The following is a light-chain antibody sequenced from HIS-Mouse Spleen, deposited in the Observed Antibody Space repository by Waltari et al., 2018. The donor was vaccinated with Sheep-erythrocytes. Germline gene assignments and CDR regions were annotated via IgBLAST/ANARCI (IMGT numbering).Light chain of an antibody. CDR3: QQYNNWPLPYT. Sequence: EIVMTQSPATLSVSPGERATLSCRASQSVSSNLAWYQQKPGQAPRLLIYVASTRATGIPARFIGSGSGTEFTLTISSMQSEDFAVYYCQQYNNWPLPYTFGQGTKLEIK. CDR1: QSVSSN. CDR2: VAS. V-gene: IGKV3-15*01. J-gene: IGKJ2*01.